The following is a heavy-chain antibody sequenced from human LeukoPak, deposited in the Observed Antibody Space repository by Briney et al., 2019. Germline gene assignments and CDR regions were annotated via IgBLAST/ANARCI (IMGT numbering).Heavy chain of an antibody. CDR3: TTVVVGAFCVY. V-gene: IGHV3-15*01. Sequence: GGSLRLSCAASGFTFSNAWMSWVRQAPGKGLEWVGRIKSKTDGGTTDYAAPVKGRFTISSDDSKHTLYLPMNSLKTEDTAVYYCTTVVVGAFCVYWGQGTLVTVSS. CDR2: IKSKTDGGTT. CDR1: GFTFSNAW. D-gene: IGHD1-26*01. J-gene: IGHJ4*02.